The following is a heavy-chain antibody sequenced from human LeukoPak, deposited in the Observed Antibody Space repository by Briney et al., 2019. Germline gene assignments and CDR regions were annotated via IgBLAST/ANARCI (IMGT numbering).Heavy chain of an antibody. J-gene: IGHJ4*02. D-gene: IGHD4-23*01. CDR3: ARDRVGTLY. V-gene: IGHV3-74*01. CDR1: GFTFSSYW. CDR2: INIDWSST. Sequence: QPGGSLRLSCAASGFTFSSYWMHWVRQAPPKGLVWVSRINIDWSSTTYADSVKGRFTISRDNAKNTLYLQMNSLRAEDTAVYYCARDRVGTLYWGQGTLVTVSS.